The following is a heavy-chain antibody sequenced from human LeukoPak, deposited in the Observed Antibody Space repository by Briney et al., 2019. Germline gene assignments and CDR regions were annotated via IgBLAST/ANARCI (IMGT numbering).Heavy chain of an antibody. D-gene: IGHD6-6*01. CDR3: ARGSATMAARRYFMDV. J-gene: IGHJ6*04. CDR1: GGTFNSFA. Sequence: SVKVSCKASGGTFNSFAISWVRQAPGQGLEWMGGIIPMFGTTNYAQKFQDRVTITADESTTTVYMEVNSLTSEDTALYYCARGSATMAARRYFMDVWAKGTTVTVSS. V-gene: IGHV1-69*13. CDR2: IIPMFGTT.